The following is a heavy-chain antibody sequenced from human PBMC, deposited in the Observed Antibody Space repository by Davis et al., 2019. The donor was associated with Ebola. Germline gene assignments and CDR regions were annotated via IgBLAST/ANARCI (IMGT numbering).Heavy chain of an antibody. CDR1: GGTFSSYA. J-gene: IGHJ4*02. Sequence: AASVKVSCKASGGTFSSYAISWVRQAPGQGLEWMGGIIPIFGTANYAQKFQGRVTITRDTSASTAYMELSSLRSEDTAVYYCASSTGTTAYFDYWGQGTLVTVSS. V-gene: IGHV1-69*05. D-gene: IGHD4-17*01. CDR2: IIPIFGTA. CDR3: ASSTGTTAYFDY.